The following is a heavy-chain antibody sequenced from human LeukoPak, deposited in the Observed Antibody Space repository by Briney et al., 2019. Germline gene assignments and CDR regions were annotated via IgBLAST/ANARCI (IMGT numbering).Heavy chain of an antibody. V-gene: IGHV5-51*01. Sequence: GESLKISCKGSGYNFTNQWIGWVRQMPGKGLEWVGIIYPGDSDTRYNPSLQGQVTISADRSTSTAYLQWSSLKASDTAMYYCVRHAFCTNAVCYGEGDDFWGQGTLIIVSS. J-gene: IGHJ4*02. CDR2: IYPGDSDT. D-gene: IGHD2-8*01. CDR3: VRHAFCTNAVCYGEGDDF. CDR1: GYNFTNQW.